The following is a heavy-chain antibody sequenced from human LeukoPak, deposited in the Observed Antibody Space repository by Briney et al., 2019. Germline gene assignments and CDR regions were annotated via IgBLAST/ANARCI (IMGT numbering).Heavy chain of an antibody. CDR2: ISTSGST. CDR3: ARGPHWVTGDYDAFDI. J-gene: IGHJ3*02. V-gene: IGHV4-4*07. CDR1: GGSISSYY. Sequence: PSETLSLTCTVSGGSISSYYWSWIRQPAGKGLESIGHISTSGSTNYNPSLKSRVTMSVDTSKNQFSLKLTSVTAADTAVYYCARGPHWVTGDYDAFDIWGQGTMVTVSS. D-gene: IGHD4-17*01.